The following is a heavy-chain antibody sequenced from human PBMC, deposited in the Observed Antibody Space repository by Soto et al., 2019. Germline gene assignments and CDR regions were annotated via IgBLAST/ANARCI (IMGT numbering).Heavy chain of an antibody. CDR1: GFTFSSYS. D-gene: IGHD3-10*01. V-gene: IGHV3-48*02. CDR2: ISSSSSTI. CDR3: ARDITMVRGFIFGDYYYGMDV. Sequence: EVQLVESGGGLVQPGGSLRLSCAASGFTFSSYSMNWVRQAPGKGLEWVSYISSSSSTIYYADSVKGRFTISRDNAKNSLYLQMNSLRDEDTAVYYCARDITMVRGFIFGDYYYGMDVWGQGTTVTVSS. J-gene: IGHJ6*02.